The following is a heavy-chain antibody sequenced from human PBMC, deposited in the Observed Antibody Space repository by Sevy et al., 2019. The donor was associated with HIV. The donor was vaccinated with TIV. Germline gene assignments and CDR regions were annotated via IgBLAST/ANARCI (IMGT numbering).Heavy chain of an antibody. CDR3: AKGAGQYFFDY. CDR2: IWYAGSGK. Sequence: GGSLRLSCAASGFSFSSYGMHWVRQAPGKGLEWVAVIWYAGSGKYYSDSVKGRFTISRDNSKNTLFLQMNSLRVEDTAIYYCAKGAGQYFFDYWGQGTLVTVSS. V-gene: IGHV3-33*06. D-gene: IGHD1-26*01. J-gene: IGHJ4*02. CDR1: GFSFSSYG.